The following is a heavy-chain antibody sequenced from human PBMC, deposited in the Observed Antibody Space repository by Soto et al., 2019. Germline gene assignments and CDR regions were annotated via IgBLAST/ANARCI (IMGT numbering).Heavy chain of an antibody. CDR2: INSDGTTT. D-gene: IGHD1-26*01. CDR3: TRDGGGRYYGGFDN. Sequence: EVQLVESGGGLVQPGGSLRLSCATSGFNFSTYWVHWVRQVPGKGVVWVSRINSDGTTTDYADSVKGRFTISRDNARKTLLLQMNSLRAEDTAVYYCTRDGGGRYYGGFDNWGQGTLVTVSS. V-gene: IGHV3-74*01. J-gene: IGHJ4*02. CDR1: GFNFSTYW.